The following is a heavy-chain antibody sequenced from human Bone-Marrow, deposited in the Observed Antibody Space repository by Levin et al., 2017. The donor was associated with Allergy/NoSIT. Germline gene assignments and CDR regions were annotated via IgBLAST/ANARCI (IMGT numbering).Heavy chain of an antibody. D-gene: IGHD2-2*02. CDR1: GFTFSSYW. Sequence: LSLTCAASGFTFSSYWMSWVRQAPGKGLEWVANIKQDGSEKYYVDSGTGRFIISRDNAKNSLYLQMNSLRAGDTAVYYCARGNGYCSSTSCYRSMDVWGQGTTVTVSS. V-gene: IGHV3-7*01. CDR2: IKQDGSEK. J-gene: IGHJ6*02. CDR3: ARGNGYCSSTSCYRSMDV.